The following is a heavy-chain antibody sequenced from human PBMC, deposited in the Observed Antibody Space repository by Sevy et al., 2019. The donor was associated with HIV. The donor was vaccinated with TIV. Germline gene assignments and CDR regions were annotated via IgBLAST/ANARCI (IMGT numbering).Heavy chain of an antibody. Sequence: GGSLRLSCVVSGIIFTTSGMHWVRQAPGKGLEWVAVISYHGRDKFYADSVKGRATISRDNSKNILYLEMNSLRTEDTAVYYCAKVFTGYNGMDVWGQWTTVTVSS. CDR1: GIIFTTSG. CDR2: ISYHGRDK. CDR3: AKVFTGYNGMDV. J-gene: IGHJ6*02. D-gene: IGHD1-1*01. V-gene: IGHV3-30*18.